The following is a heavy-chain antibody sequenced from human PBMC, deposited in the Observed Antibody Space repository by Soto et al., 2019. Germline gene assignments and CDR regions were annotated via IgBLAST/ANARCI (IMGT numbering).Heavy chain of an antibody. Sequence: GGSLRLSCAASGFTFISYSMNWVPQAPGKGREWVSSFSGSSSYIYYAESVKGRFTISRDNAKNSLYLQMNSLRAEDTAVYYCAREVVVPAAIPNYYMDVWGKGTTVTVSS. CDR1: GFTFISYS. D-gene: IGHD2-2*02. J-gene: IGHJ6*03. CDR3: AREVVVPAAIPNYYMDV. CDR2: FSGSSSYI. V-gene: IGHV3-21*01.